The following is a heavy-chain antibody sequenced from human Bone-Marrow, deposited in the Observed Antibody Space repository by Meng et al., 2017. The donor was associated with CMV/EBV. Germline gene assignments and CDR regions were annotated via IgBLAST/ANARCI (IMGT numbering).Heavy chain of an antibody. Sequence: CAASGFTFSSYAMSWVRQAPGRGLEWVSAISGSGGRTYYADSVKGRFTISRDNSKNTLYLQMNSLRAEDTAVYYCAKGPYSSGWYGYWGQGTLVTVSS. CDR3: AKGPYSSGWYGY. V-gene: IGHV3-23*01. CDR2: ISGSGGRT. D-gene: IGHD6-19*01. J-gene: IGHJ4*02. CDR1: GFTFSSYA.